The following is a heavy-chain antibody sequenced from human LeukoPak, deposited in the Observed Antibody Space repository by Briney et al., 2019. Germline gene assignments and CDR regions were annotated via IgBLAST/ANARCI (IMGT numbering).Heavy chain of an antibody. Sequence: ASVKVSCKASGGTFSSYAISWVRQAPGQGLEWMGGIIPIFGTTNYAQKFQGRVTITADESTSTAYMELSSLRSEDTAVYYCARGPRDRPHYYYYMDAWGKGTTVTVSS. CDR2: IIPIFGTT. CDR1: GGTFSSYA. CDR3: ARGPRDRPHYYYYMDA. V-gene: IGHV1-69*13. J-gene: IGHJ6*03. D-gene: IGHD5-24*01.